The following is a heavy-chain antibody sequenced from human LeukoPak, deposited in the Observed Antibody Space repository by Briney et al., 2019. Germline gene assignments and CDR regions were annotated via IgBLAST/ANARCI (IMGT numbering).Heavy chain of an antibody. J-gene: IGHJ6*03. CDR3: AREEGWASVTTTYYYYYYMDV. CDR2: INPNSGGT. D-gene: IGHD4-17*01. V-gene: IGHV1-2*02. Sequence: ASVKVSCKASGYTFTGYYMHWVRQAPGQGLEWMGWINPNSGGTNYAQKFQGRVTMTRDTSISTAYMELSRLRSDDTAVYYCAREEGWASVTTTYYYYYYMDVWGKGTTVTVSS. CDR1: GYTFTGYY.